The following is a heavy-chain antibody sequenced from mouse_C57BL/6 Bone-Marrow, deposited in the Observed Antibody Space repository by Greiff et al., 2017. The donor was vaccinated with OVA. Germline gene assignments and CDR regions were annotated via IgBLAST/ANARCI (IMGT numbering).Heavy chain of an antibody. D-gene: IGHD2-5*01. CDR3: ARVYYSNSWFAY. CDR2: ISSGGSYP. V-gene: IGHV5-6*01. CDR1: GFTFSSYG. J-gene: IGHJ3*01. Sequence: EVQVVESGGDLVKPGGSLKLSCAASGFTFSSYGMSWVRQTLDKRLEWVATISSGGSYPYYPASVKGRFTISRDKAKNTLYLQMSSLKSEDTAMYYCARVYYSNSWFAYWGQGTLVTVSA.